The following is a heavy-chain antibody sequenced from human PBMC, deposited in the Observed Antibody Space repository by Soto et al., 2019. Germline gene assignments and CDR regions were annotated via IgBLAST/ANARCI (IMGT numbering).Heavy chain of an antibody. J-gene: IGHJ4*02. Sequence: SETLSLTCSVSGGSISGSYWSWIRQSPGKGLEWLGYVYYTGSTNYSPSLRSRVSISVDTSKNEFSLRLSSVTAADTAVYFCARSVAVPGAHIDYWGQGTHVTVSS. CDR2: VYYTGST. D-gene: IGHD6-19*01. CDR3: ARSVAVPGAHIDY. CDR1: GGSISGSY. V-gene: IGHV4-59*01.